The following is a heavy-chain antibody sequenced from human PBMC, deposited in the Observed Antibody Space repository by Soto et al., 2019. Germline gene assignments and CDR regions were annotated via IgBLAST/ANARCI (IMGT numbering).Heavy chain of an antibody. D-gene: IGHD1-1*01. CDR2: IKTKGDGETS. Sequence: EVQMVQSGGDLVKPGGSLRLSCVTSGFMFSSAWMNWVRQAPGKGLEWVARIKTKGDGETSDYAAPVKGRLTISRADSKKTVYLQMNSLRAEDTAVYYCVEGWNDFWGQGNLVTVSS. V-gene: IGHV3-15*01. J-gene: IGHJ4*02. CDR1: GFMFSSAW. CDR3: VEGWNDF.